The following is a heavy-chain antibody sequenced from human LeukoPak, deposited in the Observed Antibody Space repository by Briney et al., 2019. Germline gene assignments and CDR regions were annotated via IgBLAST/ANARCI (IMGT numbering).Heavy chain of an antibody. J-gene: IGHJ4*02. D-gene: IGHD6-19*01. V-gene: IGHV1-2*02. Sequence: GASVKVSCKASGYTFTGYYMHWVRQAPGQGLEWMGWINPNSGGTNYAQKFQGRVTITADESTSTAYMELSSLRSEDTAVYYCARGCNSGCHYWGQGTLVTVSS. CDR1: GYTFTGYY. CDR3: ARGCNSGCHY. CDR2: INPNSGGT.